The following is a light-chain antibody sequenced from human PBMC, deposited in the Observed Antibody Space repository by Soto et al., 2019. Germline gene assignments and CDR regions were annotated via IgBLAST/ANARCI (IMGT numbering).Light chain of an antibody. CDR1: QSISSY. J-gene: IGKJ4*01. V-gene: IGKV1-39*01. CDR3: QQRYSTPRT. Sequence: DIQMAQSLPSLSACVGDRVTNTCRASQSISSYLNWYPTTPGKAPKLRIYAASSLQSVVPSRFSVMLSGTDFTLTISRLQPEDWQTYYCQQRYSTPRTFCGGTKVDIK. CDR2: AAS.